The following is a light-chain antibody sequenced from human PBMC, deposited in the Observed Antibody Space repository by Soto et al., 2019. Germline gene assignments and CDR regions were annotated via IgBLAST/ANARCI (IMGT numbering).Light chain of an antibody. J-gene: IGKJ2*01. V-gene: IGKV3-20*01. Sequence: EIVLTQSPVTLSLSPGERATLSCRASRSFASSYLGWYQQKPGQAPRLLIYAASTRATGIRDRFSGSGSATDFTLTISRLEPEDSAVYYCQHYDSSPPYTFGQGTKLDIK. CDR2: AAS. CDR3: QHYDSSPPYT. CDR1: RSFASSY.